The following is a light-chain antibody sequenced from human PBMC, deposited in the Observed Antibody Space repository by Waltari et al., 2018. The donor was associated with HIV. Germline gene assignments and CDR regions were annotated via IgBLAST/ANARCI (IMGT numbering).Light chain of an antibody. CDR1: SSHTDRNY. CDR3: AVWDESLDGWL. Sequence: QSELTQSPSASGTPGQRITIPCSGSSSHTDRNYVYWDKQFPGATPKVLIYKESERPSWVPDRISGPKSGTSASLLISGLRSDDEADYYCAVWDESLDGWLFGGGTKLTVL. V-gene: IGLV1-47*01. J-gene: IGLJ3*02. CDR2: KES.